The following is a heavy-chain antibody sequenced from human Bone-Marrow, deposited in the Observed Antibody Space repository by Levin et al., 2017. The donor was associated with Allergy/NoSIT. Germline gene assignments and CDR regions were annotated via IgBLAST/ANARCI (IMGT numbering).Heavy chain of an antibody. V-gene: IGHV1-18*01. CDR3: ARDKGVYGDPSSYNYYYYMDV. D-gene: IGHD4-17*01. J-gene: IGHJ6*03. CDR1: GYTFSNFG. CDR2: ISAYNGNT. Sequence: ASVKVSCKTSGYTFSNFGITWVRQAPGQGLEWMGWISAYNGNTNYAQNLQGRVTMTADISTSTASMELGSLRSDDTAVYYCARDKGVYGDPSSYNYYYYMDVWGKGTTVTVSS.